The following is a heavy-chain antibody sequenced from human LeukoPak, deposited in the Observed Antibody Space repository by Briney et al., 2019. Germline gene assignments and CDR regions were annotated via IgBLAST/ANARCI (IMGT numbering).Heavy chain of an antibody. Sequence: SETLSLTCTVSGGSISSYYWSWIRQPPGKGLEWIGYIYTSGSTNYNPSLKSRVTISVDTSKNQFSLKLNSVTAADTAVYYCARGKLGYCSSTSCPEEVWFDPWGQGTLVTVSS. J-gene: IGHJ5*02. V-gene: IGHV4-4*08. CDR2: IYTSGST. D-gene: IGHD2-2*01. CDR1: GGSISSYY. CDR3: ARGKLGYCSSTSCPEEVWFDP.